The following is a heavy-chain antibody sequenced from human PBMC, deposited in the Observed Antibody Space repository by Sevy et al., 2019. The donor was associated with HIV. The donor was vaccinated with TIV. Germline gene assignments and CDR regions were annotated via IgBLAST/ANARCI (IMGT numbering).Heavy chain of an antibody. Sequence: SETLSLTCTVSGDSMSGDYWSWIRQPPGKGLEWIGYFHYTKSTTYSPALKSRVTISVDTSKNQFSLKLSSVTAADTAVYYCAKASPNYYYGMDVWGQGTPVTVSS. V-gene: IGHV4-59*01. CDR3: AKASPNYYYGMDV. CDR2: FHYTKST. J-gene: IGHJ6*02. CDR1: GDSMSGDY.